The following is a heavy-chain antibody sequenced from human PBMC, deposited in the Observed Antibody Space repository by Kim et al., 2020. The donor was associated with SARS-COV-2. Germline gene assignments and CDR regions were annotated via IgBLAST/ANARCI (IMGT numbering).Heavy chain of an antibody. D-gene: IGHD3-3*01. V-gene: IGHV3-15*01. Sequence: GGSLRLSCAASGFTFSNAWMSWVRQAPGKGLEWVGRIKSKTDGGTTDYAAPVKGRFTISRDDSKNTLYLQMNSLKTEDTAVYYCTTSQSHDFWSGAYYYYGMDVWGQGTTVTVSS. CDR1: GFTFSNAW. CDR2: IKSKTDGGTT. J-gene: IGHJ6*02. CDR3: TTSQSHDFWSGAYYYYGMDV.